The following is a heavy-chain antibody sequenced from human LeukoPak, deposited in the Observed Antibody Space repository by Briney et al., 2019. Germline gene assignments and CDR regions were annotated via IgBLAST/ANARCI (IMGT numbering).Heavy chain of an antibody. J-gene: IGHJ4*02. CDR2: IYYSGST. D-gene: IGHD3-16*02. Sequence: SETLTLTCTVSGGSISSSSYYWGWIRQPPGKGLEWIGSIYYSGSTYYNPSLKSRVTISVDTSKNQFSLKLSSVTAADTAVYYCARYDWGSYRYPAQPYWGQGTLVTVSS. CDR3: ARYDWGSYRYPAQPY. CDR1: GGSISSSSYY. V-gene: IGHV4-39*01.